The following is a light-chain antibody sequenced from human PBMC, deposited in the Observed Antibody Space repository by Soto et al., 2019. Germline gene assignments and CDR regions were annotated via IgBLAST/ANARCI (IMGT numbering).Light chain of an antibody. V-gene: IGKV1-5*03. Sequence: DIQMTQSPSPLSASIGDRVTITCRASQSISYWLAWYQQKPGKAPKLLIYKASSLESGVPSRFSGSGSGTEFTLTISMLQPDDFANYYCQQYDSFWTFGQGTKVEIK. CDR1: QSISYW. CDR3: QQYDSFWT. J-gene: IGKJ1*01. CDR2: KAS.